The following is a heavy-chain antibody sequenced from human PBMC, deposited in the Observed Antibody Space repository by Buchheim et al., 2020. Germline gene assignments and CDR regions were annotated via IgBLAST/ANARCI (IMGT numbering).Heavy chain of an antibody. CDR2: ISYDGSNK. CDR3: ARDGGSYFDY. CDR1: GFTFSSYA. Sequence: QVQLVESGGGVVQPGRSLRLSCAASGFTFSSYAMHWVRQAPGKGLEWVAVISYDGSNKYYADSVKGRFTISRDNSKNTLYLQMNSLRAEDTAVYYCARDGGSYFDYWGQGTL. D-gene: IGHD1-26*01. V-gene: IGHV3-30*04. J-gene: IGHJ4*02.